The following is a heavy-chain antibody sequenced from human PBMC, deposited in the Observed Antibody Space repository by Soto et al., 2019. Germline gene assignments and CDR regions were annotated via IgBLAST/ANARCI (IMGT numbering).Heavy chain of an antibody. V-gene: IGHV1-18*01. CDR2: ISAYNGNT. CDR1: GYTFTSYG. D-gene: IGHD2-2*01. CDR3: ARDSHYCSSTSCYQGDYYYYYMDV. J-gene: IGHJ6*03. Sequence: QVQLVQSGAEVKKPGASVKVSCKASGYTFTSYGISWVRQAPGQGLEWMGWISAYNGNTNYAQKLQGRVTMTTDTSTSTAYMELRSLRSDDTAVYYCARDSHYCSSTSCYQGDYYYYYMDVWGKGTTVTVSS.